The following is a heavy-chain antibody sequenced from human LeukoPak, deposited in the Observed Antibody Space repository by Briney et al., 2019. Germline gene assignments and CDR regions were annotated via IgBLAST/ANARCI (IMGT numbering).Heavy chain of an antibody. CDR1: GGSVSGYY. CDR3: ARDAYSRSYYWFDP. Sequence: SETLSLTCTVSGGSVSGYYWSWIRQPAGEGLEWIGRIYSSGSTSYNPSLQSRVTISVDKSKNQFSLKLTSVTAADTAVYYCARDAYSRSYYWFDPWGQGNLVTVST. J-gene: IGHJ5*02. D-gene: IGHD6-13*01. V-gene: IGHV4-4*07. CDR2: IYSSGST.